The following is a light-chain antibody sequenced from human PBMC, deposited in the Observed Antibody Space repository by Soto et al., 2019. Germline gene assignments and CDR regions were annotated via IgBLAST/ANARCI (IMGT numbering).Light chain of an antibody. CDR2: RNG. J-gene: IGLJ1*01. V-gene: IGLV1-47*01. CDR1: SSNIGTYY. CDR3: ATWDDRLRAYV. Sequence: QCVLTQPPSASGTPGQRVTISCSGSSSNIGTYYVDWYQQLPGTAPKLLIHRNGQRPSGVPDRFSGSKSGTSASLAISGLRSEDEADYYCATWDDRLRAYVIGAGTKVTVL.